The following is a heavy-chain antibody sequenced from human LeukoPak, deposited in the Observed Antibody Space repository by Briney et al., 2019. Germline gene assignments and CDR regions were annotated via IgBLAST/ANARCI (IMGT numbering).Heavy chain of an antibody. CDR1: GFSFSSYT. CDR2: ISYDGTSK. Sequence: PGGSLRLSCAASGFSFSSYTMNWVRQAPGKGLEWVAIISYDGTSKYYADSVKGRFTISRDNSKNTVYLQMNSLRAEDTAVYYCARDRLNSMVRGVTLGGHYWGQGTLVTVSS. V-gene: IGHV3-30-3*01. CDR3: ARDRLNSMVRGVTLGGHY. J-gene: IGHJ4*02. D-gene: IGHD3-10*01.